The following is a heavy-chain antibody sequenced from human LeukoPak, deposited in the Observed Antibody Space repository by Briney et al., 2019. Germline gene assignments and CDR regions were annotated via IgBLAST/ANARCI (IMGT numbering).Heavy chain of an antibody. V-gene: IGHV3-23*01. J-gene: IGHJ5*02. Sequence: GGSLRLSCAASGLIFSNYALMWVRQAPGKGLEWVSSITGSGDNTFYADSVKGRFSLSRDNSKNMLYLQMYSLGAEDTAMYYCAKGAATGLVDWFDPWGQGTLVTVSS. CDR1: GLIFSNYA. CDR3: AKGAATGLVDWFDP. CDR2: ITGSGDNT. D-gene: IGHD6-13*01.